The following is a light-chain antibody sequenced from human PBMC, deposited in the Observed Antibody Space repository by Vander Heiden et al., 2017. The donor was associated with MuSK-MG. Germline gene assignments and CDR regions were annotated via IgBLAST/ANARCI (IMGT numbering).Light chain of an antibody. V-gene: IGKV1-5*03. Sequence: DIQMTQSPSTLSASVGDRVTITCRASQNIGSWLAWYQQKPGKAPKLLIYKASNLESGVPSRFSGSGPGTEFTLTISSLQPDDLATYYCQQYNSYPWTFGQGTKVEIK. J-gene: IGKJ1*01. CDR2: KAS. CDR3: QQYNSYPWT. CDR1: QNIGSW.